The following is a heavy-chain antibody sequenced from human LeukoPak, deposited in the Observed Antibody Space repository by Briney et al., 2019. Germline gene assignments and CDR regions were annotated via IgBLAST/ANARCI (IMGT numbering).Heavy chain of an antibody. CDR1: GDSINNNNYY. CDR3: AREYSSSSAFDI. V-gene: IGHV4-39*07. D-gene: IGHD6-6*01. J-gene: IGHJ3*02. CDR2: IYYNGRT. Sequence: SETLSLTCTVSGDSINNNNYYWGWIRQPPGKGLEWIGNIYYNGRTYYSPSLKSRVTISVDTSKNQFSLKLSSVTAADTAVYYCAREYSSSSAFDIWGQGTMVTVSS.